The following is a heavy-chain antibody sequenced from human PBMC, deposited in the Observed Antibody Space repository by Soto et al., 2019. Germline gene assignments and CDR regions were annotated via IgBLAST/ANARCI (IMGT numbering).Heavy chain of an antibody. CDR2: INHLGSI. J-gene: IGHJ6*03. Sequence: SETLSLTCAVYGGSFSDYFWSWIRQPPGMALEWIGEINHLGSINYNPSLKSRVTMSVDTSKNQFSLTLNSVTAADTATYCARGGISHWAYFYYMDVWDRGTTVTVSS. CDR3: ARGGISHWAYFYYMDV. D-gene: IGHD2-21*01. V-gene: IGHV4-34*01. CDR1: GGSFSDYF.